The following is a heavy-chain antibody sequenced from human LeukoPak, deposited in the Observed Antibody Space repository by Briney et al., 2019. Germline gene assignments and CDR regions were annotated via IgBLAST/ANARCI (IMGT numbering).Heavy chain of an antibody. CDR3: ARDGGGTSRPFDY. J-gene: IGHJ4*02. D-gene: IGHD2-2*01. Sequence: SETLSLTCTVSGGSLSSYYWSWIRQPPGKGLERIRNIYYTGSTNYNPSLKSRFTISVDTSKNQLSLKVSSVTAADTAVYYCARDGGGTSRPFDYWGQGTPVTVSS. CDR2: IYYTGST. V-gene: IGHV4-59*01. CDR1: GGSLSSYY.